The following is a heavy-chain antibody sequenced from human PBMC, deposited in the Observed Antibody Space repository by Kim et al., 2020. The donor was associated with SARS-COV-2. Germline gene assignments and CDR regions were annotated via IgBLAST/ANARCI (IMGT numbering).Heavy chain of an antibody. CDR1: GFTFSSYG. CDR3: SRVFRFPTTDPIP. D-gene: IGHD4-17*01. J-gene: IGHJ5*02. CDR2: IWYDGSNK. V-gene: IGHV3-33*01. Sequence: GGSLRLSCAASGFTFSSYGMHWVRQAPGKGLEWVAVIWYDGSNKYYADSVKGRFTISRDNSKNTLYLQMNNLRAEDTAVYYCSRVFRFPTTDPIPWGPGTLVTVSS.